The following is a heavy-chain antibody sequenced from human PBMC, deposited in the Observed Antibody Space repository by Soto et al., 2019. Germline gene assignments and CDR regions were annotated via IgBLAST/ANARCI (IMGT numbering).Heavy chain of an antibody. Sequence: GGSLRLSCAASGFTFSTYWMSWVRQAPGKGLEWVSTIKEGGSTKSYVDSVKGRFTISRDNSKNTLYLQMNSLRAEDTALYYCAKDLHDYIWGSDRSDAFDFWSQGTMVTVSS. V-gene: IGHV3-7*03. J-gene: IGHJ3*01. CDR2: IKEGGSTK. CDR1: GFTFSTYW. D-gene: IGHD3-16*02. CDR3: AKDLHDYIWGSDRSDAFDF.